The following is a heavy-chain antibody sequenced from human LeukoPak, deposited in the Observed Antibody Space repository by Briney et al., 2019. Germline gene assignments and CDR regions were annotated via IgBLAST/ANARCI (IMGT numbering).Heavy chain of an antibody. Sequence: SETLSLTCAVYGGSFSGYYWSWIRQPPGKGLEWIGEIYHSGSTNYNPSLKSRVTISVDKSKNQFSLKLSSVTAADTAVYYCVTAWYEWFAADWGQGTLVTVSS. CDR1: GGSFSGYY. V-gene: IGHV4-34*01. J-gene: IGHJ4*02. CDR3: VTAWYEWFAAD. D-gene: IGHD3-3*01. CDR2: IYHSGST.